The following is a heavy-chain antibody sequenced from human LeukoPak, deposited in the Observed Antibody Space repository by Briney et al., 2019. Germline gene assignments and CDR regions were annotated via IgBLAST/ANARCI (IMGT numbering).Heavy chain of an antibody. J-gene: IGHJ5*02. CDR3: AKDLGSPYSSSWSGPDNWFDP. CDR2: IYYSGST. D-gene: IGHD6-13*01. V-gene: IGHV4-39*07. Sequence: KPSETLSLTCVVSGGSISSTSYYWGWIRQPPGKGLEWIGSIYYSGSTYYSPSLKSRVTISVDTSKNQFSLKLISVTAADTAVYYCAKDLGSPYSSSWSGPDNWFDPWGQGTLVTVSS. CDR1: GGSISSTSYY.